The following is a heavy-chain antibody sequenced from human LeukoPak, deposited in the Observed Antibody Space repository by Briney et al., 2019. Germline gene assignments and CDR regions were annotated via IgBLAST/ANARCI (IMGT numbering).Heavy chain of an antibody. J-gene: IGHJ4*02. V-gene: IGHV3-53*01. CDR3: ARGGAVSKSASAPDY. CDR2: IYDGGTT. Sequence: PGGSLRLSCEVSGCSVSTSRMSWVRQAQGKGLEWASVIYDGGTTQYADSVKGRFTISRDNSKNTLYFQMNSLRAEDTAVYYCARGGAVSKSASAPDYWGQGTLVTVSS. D-gene: IGHD4-11*01. CDR1: GCSVSTSR.